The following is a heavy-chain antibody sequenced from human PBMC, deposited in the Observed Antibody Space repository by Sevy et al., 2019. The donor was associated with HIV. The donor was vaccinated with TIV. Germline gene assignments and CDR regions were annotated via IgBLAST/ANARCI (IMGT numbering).Heavy chain of an antibody. V-gene: IGHV3-33*01. CDR2: IWYDGSNK. D-gene: IGHD6-13*01. CDR3: ARGSPIAAAGSAEYFQH. Sequence: GGSLRLSCAASGFTFSSYGMHWVRQAPGKGLEWVAVIWYDGSNKYYADSVKGRFTISRDNSKNTRYLQMNSLRAEDTAVYYCARGSPIAAAGSAEYFQHWGQGTLVTVSS. J-gene: IGHJ1*01. CDR1: GFTFSSYG.